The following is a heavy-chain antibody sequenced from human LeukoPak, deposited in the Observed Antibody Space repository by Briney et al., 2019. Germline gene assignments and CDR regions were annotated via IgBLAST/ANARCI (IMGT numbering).Heavy chain of an antibody. CDR3: ASLIAVAGTNFDY. CDR1: GFTFSSYA. Sequence: GGSLRLSCAASGFTFSSYAMHWVRQAPGKGLEWVVVISYGGSNNYYADSVKGRFTISRDNSKNTLYLRMNSLRAEDTAVYYCASLIAVAGTNFDYWGQGTLVTVSS. CDR2: ISYGGSNN. J-gene: IGHJ4*02. V-gene: IGHV3-30*04. D-gene: IGHD6-19*01.